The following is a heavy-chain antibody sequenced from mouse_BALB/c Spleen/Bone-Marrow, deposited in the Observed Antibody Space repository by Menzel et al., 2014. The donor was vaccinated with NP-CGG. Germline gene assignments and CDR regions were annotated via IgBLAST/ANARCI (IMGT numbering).Heavy chain of an antibody. CDR2: INPESSTI. CDR1: GFDFSRYW. V-gene: IGHV4-1*02. J-gene: IGHJ4*01. D-gene: IGHD1-1*01. CDR3: ARLGYYGMMAF. Sequence: DVMLVESGGGLVRPGGSLKLSCAVSGFDFSRYWMSWVRQAPGKGLEWIGEINPESSTINYTPSLKDKFIISRDNAKNTLYLQMSKVRSEDTALYYCARLGYYGMMAFWGQGTSVTVSS.